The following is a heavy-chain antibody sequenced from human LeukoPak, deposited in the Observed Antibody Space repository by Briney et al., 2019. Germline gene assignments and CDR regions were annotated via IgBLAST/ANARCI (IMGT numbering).Heavy chain of an antibody. Sequence: SETLSLTCTVSGGSISTYYWSWIRQPPGKGLEWIGYIYYDGSNIYNPSLKSRVTISVDTSKNQFSLKLSSVTAADTAVYYCARSSSGGSCYVVEWGQGALVTVSS. V-gene: IGHV4-59*01. J-gene: IGHJ4*02. D-gene: IGHD2-15*01. CDR2: IYYDGSN. CDR1: GGSISTYY. CDR3: ARSSSGGSCYVVE.